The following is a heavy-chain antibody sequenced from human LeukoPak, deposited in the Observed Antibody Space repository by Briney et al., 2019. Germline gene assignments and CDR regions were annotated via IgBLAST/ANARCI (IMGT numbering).Heavy chain of an antibody. J-gene: IGHJ4*02. D-gene: IGHD3-10*01. CDR1: GFTFSSYG. CDR2: ISYDGSNK. V-gene: IGHV3-30*03. Sequence: GGSLRLSCAASGFTFSSYGMHWVRQAPGKGLEWVAVISYDGSNKYYADSVKGRFTIPRDNSKNTLYLQMNSLRAEDTAVYYCATLRFGSGSYYADYWGQGTQVTVSS. CDR3: ATLRFGSGSYYADY.